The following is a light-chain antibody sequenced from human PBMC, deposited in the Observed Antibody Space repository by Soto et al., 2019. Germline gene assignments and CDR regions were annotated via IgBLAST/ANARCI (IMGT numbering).Light chain of an antibody. CDR2: DVN. CDR3: SSYTSSSFVI. CDR1: SSDVGGYNY. Sequence: QSALTQPASVSGSPGQSITISCTGTSSDVGGYNYVSWYQQHPDKAPKLMIYDVNNRPSGVSNRFSASKSGNTASLTISGLQAEDAADYYCSSYTSSSFVIFGGGTQLTVL. J-gene: IGLJ2*01. V-gene: IGLV2-14*01.